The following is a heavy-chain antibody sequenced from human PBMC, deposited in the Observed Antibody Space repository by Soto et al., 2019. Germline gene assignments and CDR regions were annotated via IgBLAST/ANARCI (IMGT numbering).Heavy chain of an antibody. D-gene: IGHD3-16*02. CDR3: ARDQYDYIWGSYRDDAFDI. CDR2: ISSSSSTI. Sequence: GGSLRLSCAASGFTFSSYSMNWVRQAPGKGLEWVSYISSSSSTIYYADSVKGRFTISRDNAKNSLYLQMNSLRAEDTAMYYCARDQYDYIWGSYRDDAFDIWGQGTMVTVSS. V-gene: IGHV3-48*01. CDR1: GFTFSSYS. J-gene: IGHJ3*02.